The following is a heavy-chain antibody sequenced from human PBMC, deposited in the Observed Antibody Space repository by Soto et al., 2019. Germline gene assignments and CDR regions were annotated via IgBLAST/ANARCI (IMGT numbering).Heavy chain of an antibody. CDR2: INYRGTT. J-gene: IGHJ4*02. CDR3: ARDAPGAAPY. Sequence: QVQLQESGPGLVKPSQTLSLTCTVSGGPVINGDSYLNWIRQHPEKGLEWMGYINYRGTTNYNAALKSRILISVDKSKNQFSLRLTPVTAADTAVYYCARDAPGAAPYWGQGTLVTVSS. CDR1: GGPVINGDSY. D-gene: IGHD6-13*01. V-gene: IGHV4-31*03.